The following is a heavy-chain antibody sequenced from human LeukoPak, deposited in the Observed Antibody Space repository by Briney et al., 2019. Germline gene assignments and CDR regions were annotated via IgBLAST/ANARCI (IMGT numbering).Heavy chain of an antibody. V-gene: IGHV3-21*01. CDR1: GFTFDDYG. CDR2: ISSSSSYI. Sequence: PGGSLRLSCAASGFTFDDYGMNWVRQAPGKGLEWVSSISSSSSYIYYADSVKGRFTISRDNAKNSLYLQMNSLRAEDTAVYYCARGARGSGTASDYWGQGTLVTVSS. J-gene: IGHJ4*02. CDR3: ARGARGSGTASDY. D-gene: IGHD3-10*01.